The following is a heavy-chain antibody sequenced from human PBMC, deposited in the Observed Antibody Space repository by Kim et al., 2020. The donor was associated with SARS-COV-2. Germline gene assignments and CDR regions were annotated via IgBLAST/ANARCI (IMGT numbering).Heavy chain of an antibody. J-gene: IGHJ4*02. Sequence: YAQGLPGRFVFSLDTSVSTAYLQISSLKAEDTAVYYCARSLDGSEVVFDYWGQGTLVTVSS. CDR3: ARSLDGSEVVFDY. V-gene: IGHV7-4-1*02. D-gene: IGHD3-10*01.